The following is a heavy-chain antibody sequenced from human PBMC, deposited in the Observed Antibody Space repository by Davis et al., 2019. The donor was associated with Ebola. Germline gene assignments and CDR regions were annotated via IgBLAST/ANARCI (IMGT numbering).Heavy chain of an antibody. Sequence: ASVKVSCKASGYTFTNYGITWVRQAPGQGLEWKGWINPRNGNTNYAQNVQGRVIMTSDTATTTAYMEVGSLRSDDTAVYYCARAQFPTTSDHWGQGTLVTVSS. CDR3: ARAQFPTTSDH. V-gene: IGHV1-18*04. CDR2: INPRNGNT. J-gene: IGHJ4*02. D-gene: IGHD1-1*01. CDR1: GYTFTNYG.